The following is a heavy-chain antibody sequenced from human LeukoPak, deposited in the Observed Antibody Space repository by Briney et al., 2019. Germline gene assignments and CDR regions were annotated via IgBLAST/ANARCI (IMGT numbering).Heavy chain of an antibody. CDR3: AKGVTIFGVVTYYYYYMDV. D-gene: IGHD3-3*01. CDR1: GFTFSSYA. V-gene: IGHV3-23*01. J-gene: IGHJ6*03. Sequence: GGSLRLSCAASGFTFSSYALSWVRQAPGKGLAWVSAISGSGGSTYYADSVKGRFTISRDNSKNTLYLQMNSLRAEDTAVYCCAKGVTIFGVVTYYYYYMDVWGKGTTVTVSS. CDR2: ISGSGGST.